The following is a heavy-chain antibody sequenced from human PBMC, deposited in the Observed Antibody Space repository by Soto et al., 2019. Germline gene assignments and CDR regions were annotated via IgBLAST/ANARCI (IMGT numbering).Heavy chain of an antibody. Sequence: EVQLVESGGGLVQPGGSLRLSCAASGFTFSSYWMHWVRQSPGKGLVWVSQIDSDGRSTTYADTVKGRFTVSRDNAKTKLFLQMNSLIAEDTAVYYCVRDYDSSGFYAGHWGQGTLVTVSS. V-gene: IGHV3-74*03. CDR3: VRDYDSSGFYAGH. D-gene: IGHD3-22*01. CDR1: GFTFSSYW. CDR2: IDSDGRST. J-gene: IGHJ4*02.